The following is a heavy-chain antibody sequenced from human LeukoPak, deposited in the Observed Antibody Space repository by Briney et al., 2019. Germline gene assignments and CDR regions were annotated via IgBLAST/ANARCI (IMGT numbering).Heavy chain of an antibody. CDR3: AAALQCFVPEGFDV. Sequence: ASVKVSCKASGYSFNSYGISWVRQAPGQGLEWMGWIRAYDGDTKYAEKFQGRVTMTRDTSTSTGYMELRSLRSDDTAVYYCAAALQCFVPEGFDVWGQGTMVTVSS. CDR1: GYSFNSYG. CDR2: IRAYDGDT. D-gene: IGHD3-16*01. J-gene: IGHJ3*01. V-gene: IGHV1-18*01.